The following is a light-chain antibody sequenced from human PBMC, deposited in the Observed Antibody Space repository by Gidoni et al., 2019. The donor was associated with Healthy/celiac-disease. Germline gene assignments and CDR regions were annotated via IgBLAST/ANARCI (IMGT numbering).Light chain of an antibody. V-gene: IGKV1-39*01. Sequence: DLQMPQSPSSLSASVGDRVTITCRASQSISSYLNWYQQKPGKAPKLLIYAASSLQSGVPSRFSGSGSGTDFTLTISSMQPEDVATYYCQQSYSTPPYTFGQGTKLEIK. CDR1: QSISSY. CDR3: QQSYSTPPYT. J-gene: IGKJ2*01. CDR2: AAS.